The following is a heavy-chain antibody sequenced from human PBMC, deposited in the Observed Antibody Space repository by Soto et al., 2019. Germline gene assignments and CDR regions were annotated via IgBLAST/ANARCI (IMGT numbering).Heavy chain of an antibody. J-gene: IGHJ4*02. CDR2: ISGSGGST. CDR3: AKDRASILKHYYFDY. Sequence: GGSLRLSCAASGFTFSSYAMSWVRQAPGKGLEWVSAISGSGGSTYYADSVKGRFTISRDNSKNTLYLQMSSLRAEDTAVYYCAKDRASILKHYYFDYWGQGTLVTVSS. CDR1: GFTFSSYA. D-gene: IGHD2-2*02. V-gene: IGHV3-23*01.